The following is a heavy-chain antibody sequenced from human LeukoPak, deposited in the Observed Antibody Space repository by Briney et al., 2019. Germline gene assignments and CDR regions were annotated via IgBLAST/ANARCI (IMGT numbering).Heavy chain of an antibody. Sequence: PSETLSLTCAVYGGSFSGYYWSWIRQPPGKGLEWIGEINHSGSTNYNPSLKSRVTISVDTSKNQFSLKLSSVTAADTAVYYCASGDSGYSGYDRTYYFDYWGQGTLVTVSS. CDR1: GGSFSGYY. V-gene: IGHV4-34*01. J-gene: IGHJ4*02. CDR3: ASGDSGYSGYDRTYYFDY. CDR2: INHSGST. D-gene: IGHD5-12*01.